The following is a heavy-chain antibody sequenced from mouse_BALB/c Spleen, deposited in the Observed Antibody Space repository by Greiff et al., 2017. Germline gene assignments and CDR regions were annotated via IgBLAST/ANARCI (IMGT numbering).Heavy chain of an antibody. CDR2: IDTANGNT. V-gene: IGHV14-3*02. Sequence: EVKLVESGADLVKPGASVKLSCTASGFTFKDSYMHWVQQRPEQGLEWIGRIDTANGNTKYDPKFQGKATITADTSSNTAYLQLSSLTSEDTAVYYCARRGDYDRYFDVWGAGTTVTVSS. D-gene: IGHD2-4*01. CDR3: ARRGDYDRYFDV. CDR1: GFTFKDSY. J-gene: IGHJ1*01.